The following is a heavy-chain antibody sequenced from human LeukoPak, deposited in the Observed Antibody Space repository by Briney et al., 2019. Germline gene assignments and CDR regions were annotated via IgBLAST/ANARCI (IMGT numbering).Heavy chain of an antibody. V-gene: IGHV4-59*01. CDR3: ARRSTDYYDSSGYYYAHHFDP. Sequence: SETLSLTCAVSGASISGYYWSWIRQPPGKGLEWIGYIYYRGSTNYNPSLKSRVTISVDTSKNQFSLQLSSVTAADTAVYYCARRSTDYYDSSGYYYAHHFDPWGQGTLVTVSS. CDR1: GASISGYY. D-gene: IGHD3-22*01. CDR2: IYYRGST. J-gene: IGHJ5*02.